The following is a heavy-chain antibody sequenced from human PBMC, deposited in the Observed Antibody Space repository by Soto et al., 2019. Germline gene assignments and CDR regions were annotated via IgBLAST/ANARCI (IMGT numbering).Heavy chain of an antibody. CDR2: TRYTSKWSY. J-gene: IGHJ5*02. CDR3: VRFDWNDEGS. V-gene: IGHV6-1*01. Sequence: SKTLSLTCAISGDSVSSTSAAWEWIRQSPSRGLEWLGRTRYTSKWSYEYALSVKGRITISPDTSKNHFSLQLDSVTPEDTAVYYCVRFDWNDEGSWGQGTLVTVSS. D-gene: IGHD1-1*01. CDR1: GDSVSSTSAA.